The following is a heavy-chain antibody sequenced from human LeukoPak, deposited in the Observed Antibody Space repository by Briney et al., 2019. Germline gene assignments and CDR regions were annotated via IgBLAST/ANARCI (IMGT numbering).Heavy chain of an antibody. V-gene: IGHV1-18*01. CDR1: GYTFTSYG. CDR3: ARVPTYSSGWYYFDY. CDR2: ISAYNGNT. J-gene: IGHJ4*02. Sequence: ASVKVSCKASGYTFTSYGISWVRQAPGQGLEWMGWISAYNGNTNYAQKLQGRVTMTTDTSTSTAYMELRSLRSDDTAVYYCARVPTYSSGWYYFDYWGQGTLVTVSS. D-gene: IGHD6-19*01.